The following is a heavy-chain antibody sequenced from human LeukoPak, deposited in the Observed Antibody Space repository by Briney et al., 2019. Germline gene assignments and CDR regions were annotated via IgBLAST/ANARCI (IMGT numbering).Heavy chain of an antibody. Sequence: ASETLSLTCTVSGGSISSGSFYWNWIRQPAGKGLEWIGRIYTRESTNYNPSLKSRVTISVDTSKNQFSLRLTSMTAADTAVYYCARENWNYGGIFDYWGQGTLVTVSS. D-gene: IGHD1-7*01. CDR1: GGSISSGSFY. CDR3: ARENWNYGGIFDY. J-gene: IGHJ4*02. CDR2: IYTREST. V-gene: IGHV4-61*02.